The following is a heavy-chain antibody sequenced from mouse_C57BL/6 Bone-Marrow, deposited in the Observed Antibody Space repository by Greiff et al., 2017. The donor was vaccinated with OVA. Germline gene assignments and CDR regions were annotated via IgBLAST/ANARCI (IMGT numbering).Heavy chain of an antibody. CDR2: ISSGGSYT. J-gene: IGHJ4*01. Sequence: EVQVVESGGDLVKPGGSLKLSCAASGFTFSSYGMSWVRQTPDKRLEWVATISSGGSYTYYPDSVKGRFTISRDNAKNTLYLQMSSLKSEDTAMYYCARDDGYPYYAMDYWGQGTSVTVSS. CDR1: GFTFSSYG. CDR3: ARDDGYPYYAMDY. D-gene: IGHD2-3*01. V-gene: IGHV5-6*01.